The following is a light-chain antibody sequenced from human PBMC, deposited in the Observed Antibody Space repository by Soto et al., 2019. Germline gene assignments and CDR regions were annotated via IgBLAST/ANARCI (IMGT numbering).Light chain of an antibody. Sequence: QSVLTQPPSASGTPGQSVTISCSGSSSNIGSKYVYWYQQLQGRAPKLLMYRNNQRPSGVPARFSGSKSGTSASLAISGLRSADEADYYCAAWDAGVSGPAFGGGTQRTVL. V-gene: IGLV1-47*01. J-gene: IGLJ2*01. CDR1: SSNIGSKY. CDR3: AAWDAGVSGPA. CDR2: RNN.